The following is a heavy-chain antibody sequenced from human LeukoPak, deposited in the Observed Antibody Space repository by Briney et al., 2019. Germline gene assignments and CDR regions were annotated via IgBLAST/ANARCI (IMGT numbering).Heavy chain of an antibody. CDR2: IEKNGSGK. J-gene: IGHJ5*02. D-gene: IGHD2-15*01. CDR1: GFIFSDSW. Sequence: AGSLRLSCTVSGFIFSDSWMAWIRQAPGKGLEWAAIIEKNGSGKNYVDSVKGRFIISRDNAKNSLFLQMDSLKVEDTAIYYCTTDRWYSADHWGQGTLVTVSS. CDR3: TTDRWYSADH. V-gene: IGHV3-7*03.